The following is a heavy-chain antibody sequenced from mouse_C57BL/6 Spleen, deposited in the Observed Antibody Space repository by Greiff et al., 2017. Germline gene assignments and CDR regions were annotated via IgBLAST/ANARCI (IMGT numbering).Heavy chain of an antibody. J-gene: IGHJ3*01. Sequence: EVQLQQSGPELVKPGASVKISCKASGYTFTDYYMNWVKQSHGKSLEWIGDINPNNGGTSYNQKFKGKATLTVDKSSSTAYMELRSLTSEDSAVYYCAPYYEAYWGQGTLVTVSA. D-gene: IGHD2-10*01. CDR1: GYTFTDYY. CDR2: INPNNGGT. V-gene: IGHV1-26*01. CDR3: APYYEAY.